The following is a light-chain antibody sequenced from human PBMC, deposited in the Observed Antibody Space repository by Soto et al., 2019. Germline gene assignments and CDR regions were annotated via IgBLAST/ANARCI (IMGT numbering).Light chain of an antibody. CDR1: QNVYINS. Sequence: EVVLTQSPGTLSLSPGERATLSCRASQNVYINSLAWYQQKPGQPPRLLIYGASTRAAAIPDRFSGSGSWADFALSIDGLEPEDFAIYYCQQYGDSPLTFGPGTRVD. CDR3: QQYGDSPLT. V-gene: IGKV3-20*01. CDR2: GAS. J-gene: IGKJ3*01.